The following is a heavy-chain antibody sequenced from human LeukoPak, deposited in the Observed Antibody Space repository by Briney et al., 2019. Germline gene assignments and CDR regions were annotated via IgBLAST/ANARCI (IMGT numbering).Heavy chain of an antibody. CDR1: GYSISSGYY. D-gene: IGHD1-26*01. Sequence: PSETLSLTCAVPGYSISSGYYWGWIRQPPGKGLEWIGSIYHSGSTYYNPSLKSRVTISVDTSKNQFSLKLSSVTAADTAVYYCARVGVRFVGAAIDYWGQGTLVTVSS. CDR2: IYHSGST. J-gene: IGHJ4*02. CDR3: ARVGVRFVGAAIDY. V-gene: IGHV4-38-2*01.